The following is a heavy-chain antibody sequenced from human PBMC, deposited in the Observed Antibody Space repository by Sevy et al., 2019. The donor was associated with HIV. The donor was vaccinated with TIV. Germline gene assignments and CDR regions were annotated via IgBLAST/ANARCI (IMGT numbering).Heavy chain of an antibody. CDR2: IKQDGSMK. D-gene: IGHD6-13*01. Sequence: GGSLRLSCAGSGFTFSSYWMTWARQAPGTGLEWVANIKQDGSMKYYVNSVKGRFTISRDNAKNSVYLQMNSLRAEDTAIYYCARSIAAIGPDYWGQGTLVTVSS. V-gene: IGHV3-7*01. CDR1: GFTFSSYW. CDR3: ARSIAAIGPDY. J-gene: IGHJ4*02.